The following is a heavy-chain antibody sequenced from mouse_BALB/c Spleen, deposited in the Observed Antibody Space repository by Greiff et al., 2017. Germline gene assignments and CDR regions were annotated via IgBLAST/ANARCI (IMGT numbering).Heavy chain of an antibody. CDR3: ARHYYGDY. D-gene: IGHD1-2*01. J-gene: IGHJ2*01. V-gene: IGHV3-2*02. CDR1: GYSITSDYA. CDR2: ISYSGST. Sequence: VQLQQSGPGLVKPSQSLSLTCTVTGYSITSDYAWNWIRQFPGNKLEWMGYISYSGSTSYNPSLKSRISITRDTSKNQIFLQLNSVTTEDTATYYCARHYYGDYWGQGTTLTVSS.